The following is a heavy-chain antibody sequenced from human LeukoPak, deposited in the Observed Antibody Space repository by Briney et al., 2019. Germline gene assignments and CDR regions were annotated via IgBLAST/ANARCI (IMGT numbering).Heavy chain of an antibody. J-gene: IGHJ4*02. Sequence: GGSLRLSCAASGFTFSSYSMNWVRQAPGKGLEWVSYISSSSSTTYYADSVKGRFTISRDNAKNSLYLQMNSLRAEDTAVYYCARDFYDGFALDYWGQGTLVTVSS. CDR3: ARDFYDGFALDY. CDR1: GFTFSSYS. D-gene: IGHD2/OR15-2a*01. CDR2: ISSSSSTT. V-gene: IGHV3-48*01.